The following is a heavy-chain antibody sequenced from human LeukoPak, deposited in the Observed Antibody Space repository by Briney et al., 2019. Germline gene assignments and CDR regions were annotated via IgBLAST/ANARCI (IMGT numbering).Heavy chain of an antibody. CDR1: GGSISSYY. Sequence: PSETLPLTCTVSGGSISSYYWSWIRQPPGKGLEWIGYIYCSGSTNYNPSLKSRVTISVDTSKNQFSLKLSSVTAADTAVYYCASVKYYYDSSGYPGWFDPWGQGTLDTVSS. V-gene: IGHV4-59*01. CDR3: ASVKYYYDSSGYPGWFDP. J-gene: IGHJ5*02. D-gene: IGHD3-22*01. CDR2: IYCSGST.